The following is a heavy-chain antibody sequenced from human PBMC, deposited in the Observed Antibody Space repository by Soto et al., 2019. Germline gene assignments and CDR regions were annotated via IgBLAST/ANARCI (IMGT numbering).Heavy chain of an antibody. CDR3: ARGRGRFSVVPFDY. J-gene: IGHJ4*02. V-gene: IGHV3-23*01. CDR1: GFTFSSYA. D-gene: IGHD2-15*01. Sequence: GGSLRLSCAASGFTFSSYAMSWVRQAPGKGLEWVSAISGSGGSTYYADSVKGRFTISRDNSKNTLYLQMNSLRAEDTAVYYCARGRGRFSVVPFDYWGQGTLVTVSS. CDR2: ISGSGGST.